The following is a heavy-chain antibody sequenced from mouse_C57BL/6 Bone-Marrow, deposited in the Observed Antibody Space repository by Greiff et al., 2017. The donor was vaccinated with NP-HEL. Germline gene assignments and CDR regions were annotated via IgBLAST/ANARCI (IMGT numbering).Heavy chain of an antibody. D-gene: IGHD2-5*01. CDR3: ARHYYSNYFDY. J-gene: IGHJ2*01. V-gene: IGHV5-6*01. CDR1: GFTFSSYG. CDR2: IRSGGSYT. Sequence: EVKLVESGGDLVKPGGSLQLSCAASGFTFSSYGMSWVRQTPDKRLEWVATIRSGGSYTYYPDSVKGRFTLSRANAKNTLYLQMISLTSEDTAMYYCARHYYSNYFDYWGQGTTLTVSS.